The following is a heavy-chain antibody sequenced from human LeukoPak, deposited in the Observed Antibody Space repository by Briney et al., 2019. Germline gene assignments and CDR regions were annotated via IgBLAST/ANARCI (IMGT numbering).Heavy chain of an antibody. CDR1: GHTFTSFG. Sequence: GASVNVSCMTSGHTFTSFGFSWVRQPPGQGVEWMGWISAYNGDTSYAQKLQGRVTMTTDTSTSTVYMELRSLRFDDTAVYYCAREERYAFDNWGQGTLVTVS. CDR2: ISAYNGDT. J-gene: IGHJ4*02. D-gene: IGHD1-26*01. CDR3: AREERYAFDN. V-gene: IGHV1-18*01.